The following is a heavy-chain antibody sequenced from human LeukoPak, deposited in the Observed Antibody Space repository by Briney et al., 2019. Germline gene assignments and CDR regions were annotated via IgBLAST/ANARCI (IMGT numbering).Heavy chain of an antibody. Sequence: GGSLRLSCAASGFTFNTFNLNWVRQAPGKGLEWVSSITSGGDYIYYADSVKGRFTTSRDNAKNSLSLQLNSLRVEDTAVYYCARGHYDVLAASYKWTPDYWGQGTLVTVSS. CDR2: ITSGGDYI. CDR3: ARGHYDVLAASYKWTPDY. V-gene: IGHV3-21*01. D-gene: IGHD3-9*01. CDR1: GFTFNTFN. J-gene: IGHJ4*02.